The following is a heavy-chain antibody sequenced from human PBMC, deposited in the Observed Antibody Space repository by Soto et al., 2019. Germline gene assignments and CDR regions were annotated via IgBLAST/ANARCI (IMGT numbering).Heavy chain of an antibody. CDR3: ARRWGDAFDF. CDR1: GGSISSYY. V-gene: IGHV4-59*08. D-gene: IGHD3-16*01. J-gene: IGHJ3*01. Sequence: QVQLQESGPGLVKPSETLSLTCTVSGGSISSYYWSWIRQPPGKGLEWIGYIYYSGSTNYNPSLKSRVTISVDTATNQFSLKLSSVTAADTDVYYCARRWGDAFDFLGQGTMVTVSS. CDR2: IYYSGST.